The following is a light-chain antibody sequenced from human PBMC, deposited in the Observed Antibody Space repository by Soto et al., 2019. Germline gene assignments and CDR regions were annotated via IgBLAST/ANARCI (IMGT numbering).Light chain of an antibody. J-gene: IGKJ4*01. V-gene: IGKV3-20*01. Sequence: EIVLTQSPGTLSLSPGERATLSCRASQSVSSSYLAWYQQKPGQAPRLLIYGASSRATGIPDRFSGSGSGTKFTLTISRLQHQDVAVYYCQQYDSSPLTFGGGTKVEIK. CDR3: QQYDSSPLT. CDR2: GAS. CDR1: QSVSSSY.